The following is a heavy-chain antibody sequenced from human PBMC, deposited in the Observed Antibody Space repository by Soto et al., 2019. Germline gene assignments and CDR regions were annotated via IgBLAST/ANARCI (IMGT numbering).Heavy chain of an antibody. J-gene: IGHJ5*02. CDR3: ARGGGFGYCSSTSSYFDTNSWSDP. Sequence: SETLSLTCAVYGGSFSGYYWSWIRQPPGKGLEWIGEINHSGSTNYNPSLKSRATISVDTSKNQFSLKLSSVTAADTAVYYCARGGGFGYCSSTSSYFDTNSWSDPWGQGTLVTVS. CDR2: INHSGST. V-gene: IGHV4-34*01. CDR1: GGSFSGYY. D-gene: IGHD2-2*03.